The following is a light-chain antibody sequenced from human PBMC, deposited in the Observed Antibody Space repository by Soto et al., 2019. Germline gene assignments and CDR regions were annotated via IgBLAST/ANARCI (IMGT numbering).Light chain of an antibody. J-gene: IGKJ1*01. V-gene: IGKV1-5*01. CDR3: QQYNSYSRT. CDR1: QSISCW. CDR2: DAS. Sequence: IQMTKAPSTLSAYVGDRVSITCRASQSISCWLAWYQQKLGQAPKLLLYDASSLESGVPSRVSGSGSGTEFTLTIISLQPDSFATYYCQQYNSYSRTFGQGTTVDIK.